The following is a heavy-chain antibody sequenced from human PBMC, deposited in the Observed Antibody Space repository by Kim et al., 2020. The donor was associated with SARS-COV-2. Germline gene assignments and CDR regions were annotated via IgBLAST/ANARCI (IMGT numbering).Heavy chain of an antibody. CDR2: INSEGSST. CDR3: ARDDGRQQLVYYYYYGMDV. J-gene: IGHJ6*02. D-gene: IGHD6-13*01. Sequence: GGSLRLSCAASGFTFSSYWMHWVRQAPGKGLVWVARINSEGSSTSYADSVKGRFTISRDNAKNTLYLQMNSLRAEDTAVYYCARDDGRQQLVYYYYYGMDVGGQGTTVTVSS. CDR1: GFTFSSYW. V-gene: IGHV3-74*01.